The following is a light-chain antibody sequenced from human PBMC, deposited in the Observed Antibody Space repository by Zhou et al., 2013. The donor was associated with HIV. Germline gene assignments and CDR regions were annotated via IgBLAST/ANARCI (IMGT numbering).Light chain of an antibody. J-gene: IGKJ1*01. Sequence: DIQLTQSPSLLAASVGDRVTITCRASPGIDRYLAWYQQRPGKAPKLLIYGASTLQTGVPSRFSGSGSGTHFTLTISNLQPEDFATYYCQQSYNTAWTFGQGTKVEIK. CDR2: GAS. CDR3: QQSYNTAWT. CDR1: PGIDRY. V-gene: IGKV1-9*01.